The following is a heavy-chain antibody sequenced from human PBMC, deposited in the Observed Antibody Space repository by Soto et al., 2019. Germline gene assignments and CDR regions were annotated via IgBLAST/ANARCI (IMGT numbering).Heavy chain of an antibody. V-gene: IGHV1-2*02. D-gene: IGHD2-2*01. CDR2: INPNSGGT. CDR1: GYTFSDYY. CDR3: ARCRSVSCSYYGLDV. Sequence: ASVKVSCKASGYTFSDYYMHWVRQAPGQGLEWMGWINPNSGGTDYAQKFQSRVIMTSDTSIATAYMEVSSLRSDDTAVYYCARCRSVSCSYYGLDVWGQGTTVTVSS. J-gene: IGHJ6*02.